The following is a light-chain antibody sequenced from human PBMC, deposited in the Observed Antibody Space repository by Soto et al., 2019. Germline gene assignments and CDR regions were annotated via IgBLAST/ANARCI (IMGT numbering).Light chain of an antibody. CDR3: SSYAGSNTVV. CDR2: EAT. Sequence: QSALTQPPSASGSPGQSVTISCTGTSSDVGGYKYVSWYQQHPGKAPKLMIYEATKRPSGVPDRFSGSKSDNTASLTVSGLQAEDEADYYCSSYAGSNTVVFGGGTKLTVL. J-gene: IGLJ2*01. CDR1: SSDVGGYKY. V-gene: IGLV2-8*01.